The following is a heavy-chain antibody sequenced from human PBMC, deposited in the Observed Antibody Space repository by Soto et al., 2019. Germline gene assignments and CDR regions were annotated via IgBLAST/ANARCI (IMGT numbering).Heavy chain of an antibody. J-gene: IGHJ6*02. V-gene: IGHV1-18*04. D-gene: IGHD6-13*01. Sequence: QVQLVQSGPEVRKPGASVKVSCKASGYIFSRYGISCVRQAPGQGLEWMAWISGYNGNTKFGERVQGRVNVTTDTSTSKAYMELRRLRSDYTAVYYCAREAAAERRYYGLDVWSQGTKV. CDR1: GYIFSRYG. CDR2: ISGYNGNT. CDR3: AREAAAERRYYGLDV.